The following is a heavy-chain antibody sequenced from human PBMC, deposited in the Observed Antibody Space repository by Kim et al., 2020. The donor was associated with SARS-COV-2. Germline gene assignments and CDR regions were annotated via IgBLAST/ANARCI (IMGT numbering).Heavy chain of an antibody. D-gene: IGHD1-7*01. Sequence: ADSVEGRFTSSRDNAKNTLFLQMNSLRVEDTGVYYCARDFRARTFPYWGQGTLVTVSS. V-gene: IGHV3-74*01. J-gene: IGHJ4*02. CDR3: ARDFRARTFPY.